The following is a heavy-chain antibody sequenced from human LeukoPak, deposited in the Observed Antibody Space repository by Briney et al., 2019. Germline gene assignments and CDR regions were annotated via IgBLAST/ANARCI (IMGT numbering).Heavy chain of an antibody. V-gene: IGHV4-59*01. CDR3: ARELELFSPMDV. Sequence: SETLSLTCTVSGGSISSYYWSWIRQPPGKGLEWIGYIYYSGSTNYNPSLKSRVTISVDTSKNQFSLKLSSVTAADTAVYYCARELELFSPMDVWGQGTTVTVSS. CDR2: IYYSGST. D-gene: IGHD1-26*01. J-gene: IGHJ6*02. CDR1: GGSISSYY.